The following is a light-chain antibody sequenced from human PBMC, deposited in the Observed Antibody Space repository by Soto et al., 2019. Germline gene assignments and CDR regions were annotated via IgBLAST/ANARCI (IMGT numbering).Light chain of an antibody. V-gene: IGKV1-5*03. CDR1: QNITTW. CDR3: QQYDTFPLT. J-gene: IGKJ4*01. CDR2: QAS. Sequence: DIQMTQSPSTLAASVGDRVTITCRASQNITTWLAWYQQKPGTAPKVLIYQASTLQRGVPSRFSGSGSGTEFALTISSLLPVDFATYYCQQYDTFPLTFGGGTKVDIK.